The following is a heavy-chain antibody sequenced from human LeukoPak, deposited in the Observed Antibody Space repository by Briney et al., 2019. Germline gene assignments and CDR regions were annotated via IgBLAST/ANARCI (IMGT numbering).Heavy chain of an antibody. V-gene: IGHV3-21*04. D-gene: IGHD2-2*01. CDR2: ISSSSSYI. CDR3: AKSGGIVVVPAAVMGHDAFDI. Sequence: GGSLRLSCADSRFTFSSYIMNWVRQAPGKGLEWVSSISSSSSYIYYADSVKGRFTISRDNSKNTLYLQMNSLRAEDTAVYYCAKSGGIVVVPAAVMGHDAFDIWGQGTMVTVSS. CDR1: RFTFSSYI. J-gene: IGHJ3*02.